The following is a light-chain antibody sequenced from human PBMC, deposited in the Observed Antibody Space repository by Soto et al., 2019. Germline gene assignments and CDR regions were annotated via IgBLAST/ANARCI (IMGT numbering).Light chain of an antibody. CDR2: GAS. CDR3: QQYNNWLWT. V-gene: IGKV3-15*01. CDR1: QSINSN. Sequence: EIVMTQSPATLSVSPGERATLSCRASQSINSNLVWYQQKPGQAPRLLIYGASTRATGIPARFSGSGSGTEFTLTISSLQSEDFAVYYCQQYNNWLWTFGQGNKVEIK. J-gene: IGKJ1*01.